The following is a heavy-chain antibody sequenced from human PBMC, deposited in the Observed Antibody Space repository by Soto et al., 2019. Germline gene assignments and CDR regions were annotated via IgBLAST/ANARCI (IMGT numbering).Heavy chain of an antibody. CDR2: IYYSGTT. CDR3: ARLAISGTPRFDY. V-gene: IGHV4-61*01. D-gene: IGHD1-20*01. J-gene: IGHJ4*02. Sequence: SETLSLTCTVSGDSVISETYYWSWIRQPPGKGLEWIGYIYYSGTTKYNPSLESRVIISIDTSKSQFSLEINSMAAADTAIYYCARLAISGTPRFDYWGQGTLVTVSS. CDR1: GDSVISETYY.